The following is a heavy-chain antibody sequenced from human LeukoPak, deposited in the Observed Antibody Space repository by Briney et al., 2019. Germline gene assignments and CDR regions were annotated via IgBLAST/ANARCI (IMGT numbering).Heavy chain of an antibody. CDR2: IKQDGSEK. J-gene: IGHJ5*02. Sequence: GGSLRLSCAASGFSFSYFWMSWVRQAPGKGLEWVANIKQDGSEKYYVDSVKGRFTISRDNAKKSRYLQMNSLRAEDTAVYYCARDAEVGTLFGVLSRYNWFDPWGQGALVTVSS. D-gene: IGHD3-3*01. CDR1: GFSFSYFW. V-gene: IGHV3-7*01. CDR3: ARDAEVGTLFGVLSRYNWFDP.